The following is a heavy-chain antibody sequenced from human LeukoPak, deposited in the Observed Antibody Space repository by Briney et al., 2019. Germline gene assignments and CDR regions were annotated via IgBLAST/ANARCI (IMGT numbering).Heavy chain of an antibody. Sequence: GGSLRLSCAASGFTFSSYSMNWVRQAPGKGLEWVSSISSSSNNIYYADSLKGRITISRDNAKNSLYLQMNSRRAEDTAVYYCARGIPYYYFDYWGQGTLVTVSS. CDR2: ISSSSNNI. V-gene: IGHV3-21*01. D-gene: IGHD3-10*01. CDR1: GFTFSSYS. J-gene: IGHJ4*02. CDR3: ARGIPYYYFDY.